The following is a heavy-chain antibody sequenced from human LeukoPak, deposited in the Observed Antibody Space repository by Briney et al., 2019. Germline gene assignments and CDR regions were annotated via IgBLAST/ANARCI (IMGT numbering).Heavy chain of an antibody. J-gene: IGHJ4*02. CDR2: SNAGNGNT. CDR1: GYTFTSYA. CDR3: ARDNYDSSGPRYFDY. V-gene: IGHV1-3*02. D-gene: IGHD3-22*01. Sequence: GAAVKVSCKASGYTFTSYAMHWVRQAPGQRLEWMGWSNAGNGNTKYSQEFQGRVTITRDTSASTAYMELSSLRSEDTAVYYCARDNYDSSGPRYFDYWGQGTLVTVSS.